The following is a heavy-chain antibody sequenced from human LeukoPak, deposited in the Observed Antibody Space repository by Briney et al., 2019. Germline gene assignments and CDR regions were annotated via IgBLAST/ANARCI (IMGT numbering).Heavy chain of an antibody. D-gene: IGHD3-16*01. V-gene: IGHV4-30-4*08. CDR2: IYYSGST. CDR1: GGSISSGDYY. Sequence: PSETLSLTCTVSGGSISSGDYYWSWIRQPPGKGLEWIGYIYYSGSTNYNPSLKSRVTISVDTSKNQFSLKLSSVTAADTAVYYCARRYHLLGELAFDIWGQGTMVTVSS. CDR3: ARRYHLLGELAFDI. J-gene: IGHJ3*02.